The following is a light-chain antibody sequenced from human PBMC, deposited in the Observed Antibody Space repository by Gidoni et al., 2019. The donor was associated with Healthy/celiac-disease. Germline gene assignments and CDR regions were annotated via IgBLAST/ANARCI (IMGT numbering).Light chain of an antibody. CDR1: QSISNY. CDR2: AAS. CDR3: QQSYSAPMYT. J-gene: IGKJ2*01. V-gene: IGKV1-39*01. Sequence: DIQMTQSQSSLSASVGDRVTITCRASQSISNYLTWYQQKPGKAPKVLIYAASTLQSGVPSRFSGSGSETDFTLTISSLQPEDFATYYCQQSYSAPMYTFGRGTKLEIK.